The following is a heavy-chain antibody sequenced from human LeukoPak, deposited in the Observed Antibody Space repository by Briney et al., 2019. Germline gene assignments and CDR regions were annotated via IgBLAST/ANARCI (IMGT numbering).Heavy chain of an antibody. D-gene: IGHD7-27*01. V-gene: IGHV3-73*01. CDR2: IRSKANSYAT. CDR1: GFTFSGSA. Sequence: PGGSLRLSCAASGFTFSGSAMHWVRQASWKGLEWVGRIRSKANSYATAYAASVKGRFTISRDDSKNTAYLQMNSLKTEDTAVYYCTRPGAIDLTGYWGQGTLVTVSS. J-gene: IGHJ4*02. CDR3: TRPGAIDLTGY.